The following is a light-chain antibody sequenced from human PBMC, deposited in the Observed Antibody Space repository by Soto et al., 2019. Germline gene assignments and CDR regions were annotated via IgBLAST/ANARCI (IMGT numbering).Light chain of an antibody. CDR3: QQFYRDPWT. J-gene: IGKJ1*01. V-gene: IGKV1-5*03. CDR2: KAS. Sequence: DIQMTQSPSTLSASVGDRVTITCRASQSVDTCLAWYQQKPGKAPHLLIYKASSLETGVPSRFSGSGSVIEFTLTISSLQPDDFATYYCQQFYRDPWTFGQGTKVEIK. CDR1: QSVDTC.